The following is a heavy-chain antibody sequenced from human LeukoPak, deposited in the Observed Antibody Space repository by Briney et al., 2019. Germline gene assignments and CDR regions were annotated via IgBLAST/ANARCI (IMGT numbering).Heavy chain of an antibody. D-gene: IGHD3-10*02. CDR3: AELGITMIGGV. J-gene: IGHJ6*04. CDR1: GFSFSTYG. V-gene: IGHV3-48*04. Sequence: GGSLRLSCVASGFSFSTYGMHWVRQAPGKGLEWVSYISSSGSTIYYADSVKGRFTISRDNAKNSLYLQMNSLRAEDTAVYYCAELGITMIGGVWGKGTTVTISS. CDR2: ISSSGSTI.